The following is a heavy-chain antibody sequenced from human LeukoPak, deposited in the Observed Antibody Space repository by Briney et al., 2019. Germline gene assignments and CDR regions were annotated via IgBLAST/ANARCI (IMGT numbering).Heavy chain of an antibody. CDR1: GFTFDDYA. V-gene: IGHV3-9*01. CDR3: AKGSITMVRGAEIDY. CDR2: ISWNSGSL. Sequence: GGSLRLSCAASGFTFDDYAMHWVRQAPGKGLEWVSGISWNSGSLGYADSVKGRFTISRDNAKNSLYLQMNSLRAEDTALYYCAKGSITMVRGAEIDYWGQGTLVTVSS. D-gene: IGHD3-10*01. J-gene: IGHJ4*02.